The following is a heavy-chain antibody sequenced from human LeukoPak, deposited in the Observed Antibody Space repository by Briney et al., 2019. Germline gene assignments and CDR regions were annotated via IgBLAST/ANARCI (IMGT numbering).Heavy chain of an antibody. J-gene: IGHJ4*02. Sequence: GGSLRLSCAASGFTFSSYWMSWVRQAPGRGLEWVANIKQDGSEKYYVDSVKGRFTISRDNAKNSLYLQMNSLRAEDTAVYYCARDQRGVARDRFVYWGQGTLVTVSS. CDR3: ARDQRGVARDRFVY. D-gene: IGHD3-3*01. CDR1: GFTFSSYW. CDR2: IKQDGSEK. V-gene: IGHV3-7*01.